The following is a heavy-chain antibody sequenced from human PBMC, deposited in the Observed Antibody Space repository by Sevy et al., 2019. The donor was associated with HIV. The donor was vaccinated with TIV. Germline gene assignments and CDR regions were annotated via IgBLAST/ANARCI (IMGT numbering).Heavy chain of an antibody. CDR2: VSFDGSDK. CDR3: ARDQAGPSDDYYYYYGMDL. D-gene: IGHD3-10*01. J-gene: IGHJ6*02. V-gene: IGHV3-30-3*01. Sequence: GGSLRLSCAASGFILRNYVMHWVRQAPGKGLEWVAAVSFDGSDKFYAYSVKGRFTISRDNSKNRLYLQTNSLRAEDTAVYCCARDQAGPSDDYYYYYGMDLWGQGTTVTVSS. CDR1: GFILRNYV.